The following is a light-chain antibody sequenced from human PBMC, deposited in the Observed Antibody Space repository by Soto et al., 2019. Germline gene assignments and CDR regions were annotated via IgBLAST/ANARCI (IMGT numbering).Light chain of an antibody. Sequence: QPVLAQPPSASGTPGQRVTISCSGSTSNVGSNLASWYQQLPGSAPKLLIYNDYERPSGVPDRFSGSKSGTSASLGISGLRSGNEADFSCAVWDDSRGGVVFGGGTKLTAL. CDR2: NDY. CDR1: TSNVGSNL. CDR3: AVWDDSRGGVV. V-gene: IGLV1-47*02. J-gene: IGLJ2*01.